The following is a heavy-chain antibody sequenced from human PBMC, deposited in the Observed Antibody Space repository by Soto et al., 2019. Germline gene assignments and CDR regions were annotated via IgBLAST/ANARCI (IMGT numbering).Heavy chain of an antibody. CDR2: ISAGAVAT. V-gene: IGHV3-23*01. Sequence: GSLRLSCAASGFTFSSYAMSWVRQAPGKGLEWVSAISAGAVATNYADSVKGRFTISRDNSKNTLYLQMNSLRAEDTAVYYCAKGRESSGSYRPFDYWGQGALVTVSS. CDR3: AKGRESSGSYRPFDY. CDR1: GFTFSSYA. D-gene: IGHD3-22*01. J-gene: IGHJ4*02.